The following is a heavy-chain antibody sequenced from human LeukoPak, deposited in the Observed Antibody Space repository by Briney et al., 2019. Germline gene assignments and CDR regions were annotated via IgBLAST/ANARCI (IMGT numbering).Heavy chain of an antibody. CDR1: GFTFSSYW. Sequence: GGSLRLSCAASGFTFSSYWMHWVRQALGKGLVWVSRINSDGSSTSYADSVKGRFTISRDNAKNTLYLQMNSLRAEDTAVYYCARTPYYDSSGLDYWGQGTLVTVSS. CDR3: ARTPYYDSSGLDY. J-gene: IGHJ4*02. V-gene: IGHV3-74*01. D-gene: IGHD3-22*01. CDR2: INSDGSST.